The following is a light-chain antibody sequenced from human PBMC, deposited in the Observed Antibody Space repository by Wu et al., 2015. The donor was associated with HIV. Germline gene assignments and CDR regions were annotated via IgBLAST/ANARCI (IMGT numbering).Light chain of an antibody. V-gene: IGKV3-11*01. CDR1: QDIGNF. Sequence: TQSPVTLSVSPGERVTLSCRASQDIGNFLAWYQHKPGQAPRLLIYGASTRATGVPARFSGSGSGTEFTLTISSLEPEDFAVYYCQQRSNWPPTFGQGTRLEIK. J-gene: IGKJ5*01. CDR2: GAS. CDR3: QQRSNWPPT.